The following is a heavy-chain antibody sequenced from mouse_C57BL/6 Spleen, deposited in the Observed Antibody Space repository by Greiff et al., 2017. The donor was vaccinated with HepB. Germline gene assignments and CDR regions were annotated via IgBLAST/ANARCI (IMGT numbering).Heavy chain of an antibody. Sequence: VQLQQSGAELVRPGASVTLSCKASGYTFTDYEMHWVKQTPVHGLEWIGAIDPETGGTAYNQKFKGKAILTADKSSSTAYMELRSLTSEDSAVYYGTRGPNWGYLDDWGQGTTLTVSS. V-gene: IGHV1-15*01. CDR3: TRGPNWGYLDD. CDR1: GYTFTDYE. J-gene: IGHJ2*01. D-gene: IGHD4-1*01. CDR2: IDPETGGT.